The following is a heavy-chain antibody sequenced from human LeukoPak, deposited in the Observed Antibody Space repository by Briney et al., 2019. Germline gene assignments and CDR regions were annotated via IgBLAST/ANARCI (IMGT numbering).Heavy chain of an antibody. CDR2: VYYTGST. CDR1: SGSISSYY. J-gene: IGHJ5*02. V-gene: IGHV4-59*08. Sequence: SETLSLTCTVSSGSISSYYWSWIRQPPGKGLEWIGYVYYTGSTNYNPSLKSRVTISVDTSKNQFSLNLSSVTAADTAVYYCARHGPYLGRLGWFDPWGQGTLVTVSS. CDR3: ARHGPYLGRLGWFDP. D-gene: IGHD1-26*01.